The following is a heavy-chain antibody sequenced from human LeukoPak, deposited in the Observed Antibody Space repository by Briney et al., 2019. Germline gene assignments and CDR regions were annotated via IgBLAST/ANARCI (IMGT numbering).Heavy chain of an antibody. V-gene: IGHV3-33*08. CDR2: IYYNGSIK. J-gene: IGHJ4*02. D-gene: IGHD3-22*01. CDR1: GFTFSSYC. Sequence: GRSLTLSCAAYGFTFSSYCMQWVRQPPGKGLEWVGVIYYNGSIKYYPDSVKGRFSISRYNAKSTLDLQMNSLRAEDTAVYYCARDLRQPGDYHSPSGWGQGTLVTVSS. CDR3: ARDLRQPGDYHSPSG.